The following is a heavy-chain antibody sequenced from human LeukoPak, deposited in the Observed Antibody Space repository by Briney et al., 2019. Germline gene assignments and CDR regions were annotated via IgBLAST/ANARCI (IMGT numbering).Heavy chain of an antibody. D-gene: IGHD1-26*01. V-gene: IGHV3-66*04. CDR3: ARRVVGATSVDYFDY. Sequence: GGSLRLSCAASGFTGRSNFMSWVRQTPGKGLEWVSVISSGGTTYYADSVKGRFTISRDNSKNTVSLQMNSLRAEDTAVYYCARRVVGATSVDYFDYWGQGTLVTVSS. CDR2: ISSGGTT. CDR1: GFTGRSNF. J-gene: IGHJ4*02.